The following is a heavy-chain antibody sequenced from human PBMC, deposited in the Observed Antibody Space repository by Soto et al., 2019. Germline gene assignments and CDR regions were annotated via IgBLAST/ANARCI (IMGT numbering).Heavy chain of an antibody. Sequence: QVQLVQSGAEVKKPGASVKVSCKASGYTFTNYYIHWVRQAPGQGLEWMGWINPNSGGTSYAQKFQGRFALTRDTSISTAYMELNSLRSDDTAMYYCARGRENDPWGQGTLVTVSS. CDR3: ARGRENDP. CDR1: GYTFTNYY. J-gene: IGHJ5*02. CDR2: INPNSGGT. D-gene: IGHD3-10*01. V-gene: IGHV1-2*02.